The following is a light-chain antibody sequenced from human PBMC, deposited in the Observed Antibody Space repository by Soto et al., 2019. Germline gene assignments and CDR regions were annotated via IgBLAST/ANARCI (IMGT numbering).Light chain of an antibody. CDR1: SSDVCVYKY. CDR2: DVI. Sequence: QSVLIQPRSVSGSPGQSVTISCTGTSSDVCVYKYVSWYRQHPGKAPKLMIYDVITRPSGVPDRFSGSKSGNTASLTISGLQAEDEADYYCCSYAGDYTFVFGTGTKLTVL. CDR3: CSYAGDYTFV. V-gene: IGLV2-11*01. J-gene: IGLJ1*01.